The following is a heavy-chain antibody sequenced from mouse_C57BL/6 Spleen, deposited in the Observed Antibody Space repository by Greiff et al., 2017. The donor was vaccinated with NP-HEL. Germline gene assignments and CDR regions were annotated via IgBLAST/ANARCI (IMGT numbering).Heavy chain of an antibody. J-gene: IGHJ2*01. Sequence: ESGPGLVKPSQSLSLTCSVTGYSITSGYYWNWIRQFPGNKLEWMGYISYDGSNNYNPSLKNRISITRDTSKNQFFLKLNSVTTEDTATYYCARGWAAQAYYFDYWGQGTTLTVSS. CDR2: ISYDGSN. D-gene: IGHD3-2*02. V-gene: IGHV3-6*01. CDR3: ARGWAAQAYYFDY. CDR1: GYSITSGYY.